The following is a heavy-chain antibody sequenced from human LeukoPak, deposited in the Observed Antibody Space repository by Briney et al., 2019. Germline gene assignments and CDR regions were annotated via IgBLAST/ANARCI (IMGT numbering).Heavy chain of an antibody. V-gene: IGHV4-39*01. CDR3: ASISGYSSGGYYFYYMDV. CDR1: GGSISSSSYY. D-gene: IGHD6-19*01. Sequence: SETLSLTCTVSGGSISSSSYYWGWIRQPPGKGLEWIGSIYYSGSTYYNPSLKSRVTISVDTSKNQFSLKLSSVTAADTAVYYCASISGYSSGGYYFYYMDVWGKGTTVTVSS. J-gene: IGHJ6*03. CDR2: IYYSGST.